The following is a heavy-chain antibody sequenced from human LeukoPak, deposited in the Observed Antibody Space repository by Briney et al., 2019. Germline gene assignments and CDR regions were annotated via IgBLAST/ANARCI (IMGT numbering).Heavy chain of an antibody. V-gene: IGHV4-34*01. CDR1: GDSVSSDTGGYY. D-gene: IGHD4-17*01. CDR2: INHSGST. J-gene: IGHJ4*02. Sequence: SQTLSLTCSVSGDSVSSDTGGYYWSWIRQPPGKGLEWIGEINHSGSTNYNPSLKSRVTISVDTSKNQFSLKLSSVTAADTAVYYCARVLRCPQTPQQRSRYYFDYWGQGTLVTVSS. CDR3: ARVLRCPQTPQQRSRYYFDY.